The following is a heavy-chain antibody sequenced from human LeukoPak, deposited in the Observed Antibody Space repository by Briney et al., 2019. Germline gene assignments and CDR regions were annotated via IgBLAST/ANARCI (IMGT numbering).Heavy chain of an antibody. J-gene: IGHJ6*04. CDR1: GFTFSYYS. CDR2: ISSRSTYI. CDR3: AKSTRAVMAMMDV. D-gene: IGHD3-16*01. V-gene: IGHV3-21*01. Sequence: GGSLRLSCAASGFTFSYYSLNWVRQAPGKGLEWVSSISSRSTYIYHADSVKGRFTISRDNAKNSLFLQMNSLRAEDTAVYFCAKSTRAVMAMMDVWGKGTTVTISS.